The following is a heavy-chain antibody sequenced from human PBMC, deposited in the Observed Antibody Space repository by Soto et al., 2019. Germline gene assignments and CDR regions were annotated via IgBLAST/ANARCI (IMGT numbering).Heavy chain of an antibody. V-gene: IGHV4-59*08. Sequence: SETLSLTCTVSGGSISSYYWSWIRQPPGKGLEWIGYIYYSGSTNYNPSLKSRVTISVDTSKNQFSLKVSSVTAAATPVYYCATGQARCSSTSCSRYWFDPWGQGTLVTVSS. CDR1: GGSISSYY. CDR3: ATGQARCSSTSCSRYWFDP. D-gene: IGHD2-2*01. CDR2: IYYSGST. J-gene: IGHJ5*02.